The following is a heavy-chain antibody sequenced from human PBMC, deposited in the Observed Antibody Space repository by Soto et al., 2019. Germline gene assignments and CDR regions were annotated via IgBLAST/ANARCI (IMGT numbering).Heavy chain of an antibody. CDR1: GGSFSGYY. D-gene: IGHD3-16*01. Sequence: QVQLQQWGAGLLKPSETLSLTCAVYGGSFSGYYWSWIRQPPGKGLEWIGEINHSGSTNYNPSLKSRVTLSVDTSKNQFSLKLSFVTAADTAVYYCARGRRLMILYGMDVWGQGTTVTVSS. V-gene: IGHV4-34*01. CDR3: ARGRRLMILYGMDV. CDR2: INHSGST. J-gene: IGHJ6*02.